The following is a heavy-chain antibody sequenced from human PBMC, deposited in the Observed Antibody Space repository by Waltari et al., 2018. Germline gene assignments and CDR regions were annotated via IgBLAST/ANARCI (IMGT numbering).Heavy chain of an antibody. CDR2: ISGSGGSP. CDR3: AKTRIAARPYYYGMDV. V-gene: IGHV3-23*01. J-gene: IGHJ6*02. D-gene: IGHD6-6*01. CDR1: GCAFSSYA. Sequence: EVQLLESGGGLVQPGGSLRRSCAASGCAFSSYAMSWVGQEPGKGLGWASAISGSGGSPYYADSVKGRFTISRDNSKNTLYLQMNSLRAEDTAVYYCAKTRIAARPYYYGMDVWGQGTTVTVSS.